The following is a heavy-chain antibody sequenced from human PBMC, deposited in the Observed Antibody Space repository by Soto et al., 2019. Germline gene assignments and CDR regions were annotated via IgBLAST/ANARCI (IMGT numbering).Heavy chain of an antibody. J-gene: IGHJ4*02. CDR2: INAGNGNT. CDR1: GYTFTNYG. V-gene: IGHV1-3*01. D-gene: IGHD3-16*01. Sequence: ASVKVSCKASGYTFTNYGIHWVRQAPGQRFEWMGWINAGNGNTKHSQKFQGRVTITRDTSASTAYMELSSLRSEDTAVYYCARGLNVYYFDYWGQGTLVTVSS. CDR3: ARGLNVYYFDY.